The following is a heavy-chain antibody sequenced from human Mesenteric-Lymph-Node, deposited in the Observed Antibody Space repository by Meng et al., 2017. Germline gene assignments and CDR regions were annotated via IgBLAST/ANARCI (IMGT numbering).Heavy chain of an antibody. V-gene: IGHV4-31*03. Sequence: QVQLQESGPGLVKPSQTLSLTCTVSGGSISSGTYYWGWIRQLPGKGLEWIAYIHYSGSTYYNPSLKSRVTISVDTSKNQLSLKLSSMTAADTAVYYCARYVFDSSSLYSNWFDPWGQGTLVTVSS. CDR1: GGSISSGTYY. CDR3: ARYVFDSSSLYSNWFDP. CDR2: IHYSGST. D-gene: IGHD3-22*01. J-gene: IGHJ5*02.